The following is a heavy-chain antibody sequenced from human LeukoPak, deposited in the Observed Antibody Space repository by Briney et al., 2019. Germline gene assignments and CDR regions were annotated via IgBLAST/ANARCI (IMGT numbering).Heavy chain of an antibody. CDR1: GLTVSNNY. J-gene: IGHJ4*02. CDR3: ARDLGAYYDSSGEASL. V-gene: IGHV3-66*01. D-gene: IGHD3-22*01. Sequence: GGSLRLSCAASGLTVSNNYMNWVRQAPGKGLEWVSVIHSGGSTYYADSVKGRFAISRDNSNNTLYLQMNSLRAEDTAVYYCARDLGAYYDSSGEASLWGQGTLVTVSS. CDR2: IHSGGST.